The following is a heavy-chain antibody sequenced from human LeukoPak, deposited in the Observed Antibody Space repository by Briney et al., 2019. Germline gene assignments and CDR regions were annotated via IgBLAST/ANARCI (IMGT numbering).Heavy chain of an antibody. J-gene: IGHJ4*02. CDR3: ARGPYYYDSSGYI. CDR1: GGSISSGSYY. CDR2: IYTGGST. D-gene: IGHD3-22*01. Sequence: PSETLSLTCTVSGGSISSGSYYWSWIRQPAGKGLEWIGRIYTGGSTNYNPSLKSRVTISVDTSKNQFSLKPSSVTAADTAVYYCARGPYYYDSSGYIWSQGTLVTVSS. V-gene: IGHV4-61*02.